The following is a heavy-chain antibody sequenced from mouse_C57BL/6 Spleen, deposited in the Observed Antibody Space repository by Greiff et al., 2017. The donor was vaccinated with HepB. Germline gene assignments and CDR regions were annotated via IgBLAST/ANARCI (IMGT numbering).Heavy chain of an antibody. Sequence: EVKLQQSGPELVKPGASVKISCKASGYSFPGYYMNWVKQSPEKSLEWIGEINPSTGGTTYNQKFKAKATLTVDKSSSTAYMQLKSLTSEDSAVYYCARDYYGSSGNYWGQGTTLTVSS. CDR2: INPSTGGT. V-gene: IGHV1-42*01. J-gene: IGHJ2*01. CDR3: ARDYYGSSGNY. D-gene: IGHD1-1*01. CDR1: GYSFPGYY.